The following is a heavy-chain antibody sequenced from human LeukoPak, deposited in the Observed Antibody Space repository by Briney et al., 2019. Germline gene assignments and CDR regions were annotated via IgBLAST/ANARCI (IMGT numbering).Heavy chain of an antibody. CDR2: IYPGDSDT. CDR3: ARQGAAGKYYYYYMDV. V-gene: IGHV5-51*01. CDR1: GYSFTKSW. J-gene: IGHJ6*03. Sequence: GESLKISCKGSGYSFTKSWIGWVRQMPGKGLEWMGIIYPGDSDTRYRPSFQGQVTISADKSINTAYLEWSSLKASDTAIYYCARQGAAGKYYYYYMDVWGKGTTVTVSS. D-gene: IGHD6-13*01.